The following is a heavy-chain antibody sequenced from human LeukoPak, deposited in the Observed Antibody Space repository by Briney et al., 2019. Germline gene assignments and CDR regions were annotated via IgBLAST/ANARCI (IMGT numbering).Heavy chain of an antibody. J-gene: IGHJ4*02. CDR1: GYSISSGYY. V-gene: IGHV4-38-2*02. D-gene: IGHD6-19*01. CDR2: IYHSGST. Sequence: SETLSLTCTVSGYSISSGYYWGWIRQPPGKGLEWIGSIYHSGSTYYNPSLKSRVTISVDTSKNQFSLKLSSVTAADTAVYYCAAGHSGWYGPFDYWGQGTLVTVSS. CDR3: AAGHSGWYGPFDY.